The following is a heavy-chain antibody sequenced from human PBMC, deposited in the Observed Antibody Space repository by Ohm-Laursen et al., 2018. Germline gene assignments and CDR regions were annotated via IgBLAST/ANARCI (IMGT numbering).Heavy chain of an antibody. Sequence: SLRLSCSATGFTVSHTYMSWVRQAPGKGLEWISVIYSGGSTYSADSVKGRFTISRDNSKNMLYLQMNSLRAEDTAVYYCARDRTASTGYSYSDWGQGTLVTVSS. J-gene: IGHJ4*02. CDR2: IYSGGST. D-gene: IGHD5-18*01. CDR1: GFTVSHTY. CDR3: ARDRTASTGYSYSD. V-gene: IGHV3-53*01.